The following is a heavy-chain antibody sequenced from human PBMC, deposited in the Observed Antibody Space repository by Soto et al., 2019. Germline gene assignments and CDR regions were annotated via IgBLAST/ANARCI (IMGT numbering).Heavy chain of an antibody. Sequence: GGSLRLSCAASGFTFSNAWMSWVRQAPGKGLEWVGRIKSKTDGGTTDYAAPVKGRFTISRDDSKNTLYLQMNSLKTEDTAVYYCTTHYDFAYTWFDPWGQGTLLTVSS. CDR3: TTHYDFAYTWFDP. D-gene: IGHD3-3*01. CDR2: IKSKTDGGTT. V-gene: IGHV3-15*01. CDR1: GFTFSNAW. J-gene: IGHJ5*02.